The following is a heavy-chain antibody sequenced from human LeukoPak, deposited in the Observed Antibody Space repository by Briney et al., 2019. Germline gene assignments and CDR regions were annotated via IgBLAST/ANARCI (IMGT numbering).Heavy chain of an antibody. Sequence: ASVKVSCKASGYSFSDYNMHWVRQAPGQGPEGMGWISPNSGDTTYAQKFQGRVTLTSDTSTTTAYMDLRRLTSDDTAVYYCARASRRSSSGRYYYYGMDVWGQGTTVTVSS. CDR3: ARASRRSSSGRYYYYGMDV. J-gene: IGHJ6*02. CDR1: GYSFSDYN. CDR2: ISPNSGDT. D-gene: IGHD6-6*01. V-gene: IGHV1-2*02.